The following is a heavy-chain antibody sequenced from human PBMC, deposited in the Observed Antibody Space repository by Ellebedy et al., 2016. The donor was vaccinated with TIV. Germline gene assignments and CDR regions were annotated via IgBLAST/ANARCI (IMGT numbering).Heavy chain of an antibody. D-gene: IGHD1-1*01. J-gene: IGHJ4*02. Sequence: SETLSLTCAVSGGSINSSYWTWIRQSPGKALEWIGHSYPSRIPFYSPSLKSRVTISIDTAKNHFSLRLRSVTAADTAVYYCATYNMSRLDHWGQGTLVAVSS. CDR3: ATYNMSRLDH. CDR1: GGSINSSY. CDR2: SYPSRIP. V-gene: IGHV4-4*08.